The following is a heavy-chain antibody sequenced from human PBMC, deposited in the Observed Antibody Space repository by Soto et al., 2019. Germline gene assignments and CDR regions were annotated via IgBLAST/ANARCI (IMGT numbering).Heavy chain of an antibody. Sequence: GGSLRLSCAASGLSVTSSHISWVRQAPGKGLEWVSLIYSGGSGTRYADSVKGRFIVSRDNSKNTVYLQMNSLRVEDTAIYYCVRDVAGGARFVRFDLWGQGTVVTVSS. V-gene: IGHV3-53*01. CDR1: GLSVTSSH. CDR2: IYSGGSGT. CDR3: VRDVAGGARFVRFDL. D-gene: IGHD6-6*01. J-gene: IGHJ5*02.